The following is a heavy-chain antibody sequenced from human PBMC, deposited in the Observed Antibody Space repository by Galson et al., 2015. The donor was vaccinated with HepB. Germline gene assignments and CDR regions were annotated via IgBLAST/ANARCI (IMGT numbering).Heavy chain of an antibody. CDR2: INSNSGTI. D-gene: IGHD6-19*01. V-gene: IGHV3-48*01. J-gene: IGHJ4*02. CDR3: ARDLTQWGGLDY. CDR1: GFTFRTYS. Sequence: SLRLSCAASGFTFRTYSMNWVRQAPGKGLEWVSYINSNSGTIYNADSVNGRFTISRDNAENSLFLEMNSLRAEHTGVYFCARDLTQWGGLDYWGQGTLVTVSS.